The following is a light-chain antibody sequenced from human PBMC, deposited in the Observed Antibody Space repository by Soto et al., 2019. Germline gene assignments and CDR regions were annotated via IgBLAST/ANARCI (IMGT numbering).Light chain of an antibody. CDR1: QSISSN. CDR3: QQFNSWPYT. V-gene: IGKV3-15*01. Sequence: EIVMTQSPATLSVSPGERATLSCRASQSISSNLAWYQQKPGQAPRLLMFRTSSRATGFPARFSGSGSGTEFNLTISSLQSEDFGVYYCQQFNSWPYTFGQGTKLEIK. J-gene: IGKJ2*01. CDR2: RTS.